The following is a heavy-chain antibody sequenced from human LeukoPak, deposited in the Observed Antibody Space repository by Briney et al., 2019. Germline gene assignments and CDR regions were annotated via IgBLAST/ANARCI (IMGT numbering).Heavy chain of an antibody. D-gene: IGHD3-10*01. CDR2: IDPSDSYT. J-gene: IGHJ4*02. CDR1: GYSFTSYW. CDR3: ARRSGLAEQFDY. Sequence: GESLKISCKGSGYSFTSYWISWVRQMSGKGLEWMGRIDPSDSYTNYSPSFQGHVTISADKSISTAYLQWSSLKASDTAMYYCARRSGLAEQFDYWGQGTLVTVSS. V-gene: IGHV5-10-1*01.